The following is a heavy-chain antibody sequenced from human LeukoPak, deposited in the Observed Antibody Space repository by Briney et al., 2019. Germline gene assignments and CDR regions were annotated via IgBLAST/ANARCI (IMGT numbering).Heavy chain of an antibody. D-gene: IGHD6-13*01. V-gene: IGHV3-66*02. CDR1: GFTVSSNH. CDR3: ARGLSIAAADPYNWFDP. Sequence: GGSLRLSCAASGFTVSSNHMSWVRQAPGKGLEWVSVIYSGGSTYYADSVKGRFTISRDNSKNTLYLQMNSLRAEDTAVYYCARGLSIAAADPYNWFDPWGQGTLVTVSS. CDR2: IYSGGST. J-gene: IGHJ5*02.